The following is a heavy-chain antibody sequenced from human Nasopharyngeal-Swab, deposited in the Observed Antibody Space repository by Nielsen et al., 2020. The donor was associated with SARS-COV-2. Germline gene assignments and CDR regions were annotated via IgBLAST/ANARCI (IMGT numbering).Heavy chain of an antibody. Sequence: SETLSLTCAVYGGSFSGYYWSWIRQPPGKGLEWIGEINHSGSTNYNPSLKSRVTISVDTSKNQFSLKLSSVTAADTAVYYCASLLWLGELPSDYYYYGMDVWGQGTTVTVSS. CDR1: GGSFSGYY. CDR3: ASLLWLGELPSDYYYYGMDV. D-gene: IGHD3-10*01. J-gene: IGHJ6*02. CDR2: INHSGST. V-gene: IGHV4-34*01.